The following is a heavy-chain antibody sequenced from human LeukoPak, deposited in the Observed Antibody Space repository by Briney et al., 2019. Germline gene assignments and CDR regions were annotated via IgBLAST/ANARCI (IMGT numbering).Heavy chain of an antibody. Sequence: GGSLRLSCAASGFTFSSYGMHWVRQAPGKGLEWVAFIRYDGSNKYYADSVKGRFTISRDNSKNTLYLQMNSLRAEDTAVYYCAKGPYRHTYYFDYWGQGTLVTVSS. D-gene: IGHD2-2*01. V-gene: IGHV3-30*02. CDR3: AKGPYRHTYYFDY. CDR2: IRYDGSNK. J-gene: IGHJ4*02. CDR1: GFTFSSYG.